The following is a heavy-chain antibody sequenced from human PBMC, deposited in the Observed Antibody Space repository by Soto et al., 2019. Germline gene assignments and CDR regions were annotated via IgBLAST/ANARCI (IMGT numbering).Heavy chain of an antibody. Sequence: XGSLRLSCAAAGVTFSSYAMSWVRQAPGKGLEWVSAISGSGGSTYYADSVKGRFTISRDNSKNTLYLQMNSLRAEDTAVYYCAISSGGSSGYYHFDYWGQGNLVTVSS. CDR3: AISSGGSSGYYHFDY. CDR2: ISGSGGST. D-gene: IGHD3-22*01. CDR1: GVTFSSYA. V-gene: IGHV3-23*01. J-gene: IGHJ4*02.